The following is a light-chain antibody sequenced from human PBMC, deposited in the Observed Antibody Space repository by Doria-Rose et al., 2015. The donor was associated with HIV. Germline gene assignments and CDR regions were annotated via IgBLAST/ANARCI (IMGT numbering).Light chain of an antibody. J-gene: IGKJ4*02. CDR1: SSVSY. Sequence: SPGEKVTISCGASSSVSYMYWYQQKPGSSPKPWIYRTSNLASVVSVRFSRSGSGQSYSLTISSMEAEDLATYYCFQGSGYPLTFGAGT. CDR2: RTS. CDR3: FQGSGYPLT. V-gene: IGKV3D-7*01.